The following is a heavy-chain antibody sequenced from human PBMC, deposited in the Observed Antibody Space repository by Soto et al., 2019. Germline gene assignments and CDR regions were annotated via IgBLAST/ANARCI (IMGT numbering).Heavy chain of an antibody. CDR1: GGTFSSYT. Sequence: ASVKVSCKASGGTFSSYTISWVRQAPGQGLEWMGRIIPILGIANYAQKFQGRVTITADKSTSTAYMELSSLRSEDTAVYYCARDRADFWSGYYTGFDYWGQGTLVTVSS. CDR2: IIPILGIA. D-gene: IGHD3-3*01. CDR3: ARDRADFWSGYYTGFDY. J-gene: IGHJ4*02. V-gene: IGHV1-69*04.